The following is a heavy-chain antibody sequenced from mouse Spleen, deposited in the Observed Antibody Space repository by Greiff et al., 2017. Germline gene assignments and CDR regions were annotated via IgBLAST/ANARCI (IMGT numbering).Heavy chain of an antibody. J-gene: IGHJ4*01. V-gene: IGHV5-9*04. CDR1: GFTFSSYT. D-gene: IGHD2-12*01. CDR2: ISSGGGNT. Sequence: EVKLVESGGGLVKPGGSLKLSCAASGFTFSSYTMSWVRQTPAKRLEWVATISSGGGNTYYPDSVKGRYTISRDNARNTLYLQMSSLRSEDTAMYYCARQDYYSYDEIGNAMDYWGQGTSVTVSS. CDR3: ARQDYYSYDEIGNAMDY.